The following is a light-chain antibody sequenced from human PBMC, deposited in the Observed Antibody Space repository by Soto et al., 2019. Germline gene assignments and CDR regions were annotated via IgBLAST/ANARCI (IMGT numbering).Light chain of an antibody. CDR1: QSVTSTY. CDR2: GAS. CDR3: HQYGSSAPYT. V-gene: IGKV3-20*01. J-gene: IGKJ2*01. Sequence: EIVLTQSPGTLSLSPGERATLSFRASQSVTSTYLAWYQQKPGQAPRLLIYGASSRATGIPDRFSGSGSGTDFTLTISRLEPEDFAVYYCHQYGSSAPYTFGQGTKLEIK.